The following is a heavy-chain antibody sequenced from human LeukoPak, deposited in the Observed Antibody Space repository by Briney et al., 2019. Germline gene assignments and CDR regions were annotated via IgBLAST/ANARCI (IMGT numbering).Heavy chain of an antibody. J-gene: IGHJ5*02. V-gene: IGHV1-8*01. D-gene: IGHD6-19*01. CDR2: MNPNSGNT. Sequence: GASVKVSCKASGYTFTSYDINWVRQAPGQGLEWMGWMNPNSGNTGYPQKSQGRVTMTRNTSISTAYMERSSLRAEDTAVYYCARGRVAGTGWFDPWGQGTLVTVSS. CDR1: GYTFTSYD. CDR3: ARGRVAGTGWFDP.